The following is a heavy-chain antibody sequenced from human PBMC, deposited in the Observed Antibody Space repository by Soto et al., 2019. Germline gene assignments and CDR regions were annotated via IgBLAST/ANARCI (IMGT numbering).Heavy chain of an antibody. J-gene: IGHJ4*02. CDR3: ARDDDYGDNGLDY. CDR1: GFTFSHYG. CDR2: ILNDGSRQ. Sequence: QVQLVESGGGVVQPGRSLRLSYEASGFTFSHYGMHWVRQAPGKGLEWVAVILNDGSRQHYADSVKGRLTISRDKSKNTLYLDMNSLRVEDTAVYYCARDDDYGDNGLDYWGQGTLVTVSS. V-gene: IGHV3-33*01. D-gene: IGHD4-17*01.